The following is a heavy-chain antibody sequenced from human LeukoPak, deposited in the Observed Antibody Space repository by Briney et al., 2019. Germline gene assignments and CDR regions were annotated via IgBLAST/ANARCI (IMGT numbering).Heavy chain of an antibody. CDR1: GFTFSSYW. D-gene: IGHD2-21*02. CDR3: ARGIDCGGDCYSSFDY. Sequence: GGSLRLSCAASGFTFSSYWMVWVRQAPGKGLEWVSVIYSGGSTYYADSVKGRFTISRDNSKNTLYLQMNSLRAEDTAVYYCARGIDCGGDCYSSFDYWGQGTLVTVSS. V-gene: IGHV3-66*01. CDR2: IYSGGST. J-gene: IGHJ4*02.